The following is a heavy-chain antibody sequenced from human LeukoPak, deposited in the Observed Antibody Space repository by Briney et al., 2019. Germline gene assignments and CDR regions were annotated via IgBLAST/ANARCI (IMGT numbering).Heavy chain of an antibody. CDR3: ARVAAAGTWWFDP. Sequence: ASVKVSCKASGYTFTGYYMHWVRQAPGQGLEWRGWINPNSGGTNYAQKFQGRVTMTRDTSISTAYMELSRLRSDDTAVYYCARVAAAGTWWFDPWGQGTLVTVSS. CDR1: GYTFTGYY. CDR2: INPNSGGT. J-gene: IGHJ5*02. D-gene: IGHD6-13*01. V-gene: IGHV1-2*02.